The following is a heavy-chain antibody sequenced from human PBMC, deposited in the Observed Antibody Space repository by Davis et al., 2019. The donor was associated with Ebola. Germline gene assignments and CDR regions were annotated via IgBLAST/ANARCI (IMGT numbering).Heavy chain of an antibody. CDR2: IYYSGST. Sequence: PSETLSLTCAVYGGSISSYYWSWIRQPPGKGLEWIGYIYYSGSTIYNPSLKSRVTISVDTSKNQFSLKLSSVTAADTAVYYCARRIAADGMDVWGQGTTVTVSS. J-gene: IGHJ6*02. CDR3: ARRIAADGMDV. D-gene: IGHD6-13*01. CDR1: GGSISSYY. V-gene: IGHV4-59*08.